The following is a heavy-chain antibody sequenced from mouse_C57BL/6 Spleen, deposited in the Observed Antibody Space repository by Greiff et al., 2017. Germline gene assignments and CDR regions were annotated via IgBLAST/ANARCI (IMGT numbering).Heavy chain of an antibody. CDR1: GFNIKDDY. Sequence: EVKLMESGAELVRPGASVKLSCTASGFNIKDDYMHWVKQRPEQGLEWIGWIDPENGDTEYASKFQGKATITADTSSNTAYLQLSSLTSEDTAVYYCTTYGINWYFDVWGTGTTVTVSS. V-gene: IGHV14-4*01. CDR3: TTYGINWYFDV. CDR2: IDPENGDT. D-gene: IGHD2-1*01. J-gene: IGHJ1*03.